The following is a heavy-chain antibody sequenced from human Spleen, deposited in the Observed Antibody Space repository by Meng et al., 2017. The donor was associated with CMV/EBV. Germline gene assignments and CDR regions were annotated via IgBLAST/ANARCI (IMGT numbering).Heavy chain of an antibody. CDR3: ARIERRRILKYCGSDCSTTDY. D-gene: IGHD2-21*02. V-gene: IGHV4-4*02. J-gene: IGHJ4*02. Sequence: QVQLQESGPGLVKPSGTLSLTCAVSGGSISSSNLWTWVRQVPGKGLEWIGESYQSGSTNYNPSLKSRVTISVDKFKNQFSLKLGSVTAADTAVYYCARIERRRILKYCGSDCSTTDYWAREPWSPSPQ. CDR1: GGSISSSNL. CDR2: SYQSGST.